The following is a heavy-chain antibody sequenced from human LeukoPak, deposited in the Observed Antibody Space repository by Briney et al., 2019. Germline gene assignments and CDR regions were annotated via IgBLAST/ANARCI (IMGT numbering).Heavy chain of an antibody. J-gene: IGHJ4*02. CDR2: IYASGIT. V-gene: IGHV4-61*02. CDR3: ARQGYGSGVTLFDY. CDR1: GGSISSGSYY. D-gene: IGHD3-10*01. Sequence: PSQTLSLTCTVSGGSISSGSYYWNWIRQPAGKGLEWIGRIYASGITNYHPSLKSRVAISVDTSKNQFSLRLSSVTAADTAVYYCARQGYGSGVTLFDYWGQGTLVTVSS.